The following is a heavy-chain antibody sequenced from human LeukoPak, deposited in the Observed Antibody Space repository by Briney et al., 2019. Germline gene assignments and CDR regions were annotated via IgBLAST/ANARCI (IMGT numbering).Heavy chain of an antibody. D-gene: IGHD3-22*01. V-gene: IGHV1-69*04. Sequence: SVKVSCKASGGTFSSYAISWVRQAPGQGLEWMGRIIPILGIANYAQKFQGRVTITADKSTSTAYMELSSLRSEDTAVYYCARDVVNYYDSSGYSRGDDYRGQGTLVTVSS. CDR3: ARDVVNYYDSSGYSRGDDY. CDR1: GGTFSSYA. J-gene: IGHJ4*02. CDR2: IIPILGIA.